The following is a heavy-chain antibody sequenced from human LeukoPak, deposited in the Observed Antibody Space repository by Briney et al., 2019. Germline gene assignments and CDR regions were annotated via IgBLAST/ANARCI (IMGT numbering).Heavy chain of an antibody. Sequence: PSETLSLTCAVYGGSFSGYYWSWIRQPPGKGLEWIGEINHSGSTNYNPSLKSRVTISVDTSKNQFSLKLSSVTAADTAVYYCARDPFFCSGGSCYTGHDAFDIWGQGTMVTVSS. D-gene: IGHD2-15*01. CDR3: ARDPFFCSGGSCYTGHDAFDI. CDR2: INHSGST. J-gene: IGHJ3*02. V-gene: IGHV4-34*01. CDR1: GGSFSGYY.